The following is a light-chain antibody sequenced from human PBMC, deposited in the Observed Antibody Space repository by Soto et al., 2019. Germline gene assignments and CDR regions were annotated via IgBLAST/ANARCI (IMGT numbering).Light chain of an antibody. CDR2: DAS. CDR1: QTITTW. CDR3: QQYNTLSGT. V-gene: IGKV1-5*01. Sequence: DIQMTQSPSTLSPSVGDRLTITCRASQTITTWLAWYQQKPGKAPKLLIYDASTLENGVPSRFSGSGFGTEFSLTISSLQPDDSATYYCQQYNTLSGTFGQGTKV. J-gene: IGKJ1*01.